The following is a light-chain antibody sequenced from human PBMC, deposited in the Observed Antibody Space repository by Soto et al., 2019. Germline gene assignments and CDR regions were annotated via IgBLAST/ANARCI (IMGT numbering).Light chain of an antibody. V-gene: IGKV4-1*01. CDR3: QQYYTSPFT. J-gene: IGKJ3*01. CDR1: QTILYSSNNKNY. CDR2: WAA. Sequence: DIVMTQSPDSLTVSLGERATTNCMSSQTILYSSNNKNYLAWYQQKPGQPPKLLIHWAATRESGVPDRFSGSGSGTDFTLTISSVQAGDVAVYYCQQYYTSPFTFGPGTKVDIK.